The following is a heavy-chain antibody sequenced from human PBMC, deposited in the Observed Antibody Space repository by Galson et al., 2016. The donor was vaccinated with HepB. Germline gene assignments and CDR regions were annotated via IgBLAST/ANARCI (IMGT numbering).Heavy chain of an antibody. CDR1: GFTFNSYG. Sequence: SLRLSCAASGFTFNSYGMHWVRQAPGKGLEWVAVIWFDGSSESYGDSVKGRFTISRDNSKNTLYLQMNSLRAEDTAIYYCARGVTGTTSGMDVWGQGTTVIVSS. CDR3: ARGVTGTTSGMDV. CDR2: IWFDGSSE. V-gene: IGHV3-33*01. D-gene: IGHD1-7*01. J-gene: IGHJ6*02.